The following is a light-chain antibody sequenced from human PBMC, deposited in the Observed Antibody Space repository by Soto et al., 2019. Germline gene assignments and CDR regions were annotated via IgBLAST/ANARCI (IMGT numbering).Light chain of an antibody. Sequence: DIQMTQFPSSLSASVGDRVTITCRASQSIRSYLNWYQQKPGKAPKLLIYAASSLQSGVPSRFSGSGSGTDFTLTISSLQPEDFATYYCQQSYSTWTFGQGTKVEIK. V-gene: IGKV1-39*01. CDR1: QSIRSY. CDR3: QQSYSTWT. J-gene: IGKJ1*01. CDR2: AAS.